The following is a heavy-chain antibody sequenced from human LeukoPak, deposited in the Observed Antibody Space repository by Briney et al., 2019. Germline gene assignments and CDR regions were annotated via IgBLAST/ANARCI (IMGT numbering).Heavy chain of an antibody. Sequence: ASETLSLTCTVSGGSISSNKYHWGWIRQPPGKGLEWIGSIYYSGSTYYNPTLKSRVTIFVDTSKNQFSLKLSPVTAADTAVYYCATPYSGGYQGLDIWGQGTMVTVSS. CDR1: GGSISSNKYH. D-gene: IGHD1-26*01. CDR3: ATPYSGGYQGLDI. V-gene: IGHV4-39*01. J-gene: IGHJ3*02. CDR2: IYYSGST.